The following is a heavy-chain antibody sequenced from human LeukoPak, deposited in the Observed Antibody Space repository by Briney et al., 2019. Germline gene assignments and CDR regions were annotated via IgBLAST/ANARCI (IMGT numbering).Heavy chain of an antibody. V-gene: IGHV4-39*07. J-gene: IGHJ5*02. CDR1: GGSISSSSYY. CDR2: IYYSGST. Sequence: SETLSLTCTVSGGSISSSSYYWGWIRQPPGKGLEWIGSIYYSGSTYYNPSLKSRVTISVDTSKNQFSLKLSSVTAADTAVYYCAREFTIFGVVILPGGWFDPWSQGTLVTVSS. CDR3: AREFTIFGVVILPGGWFDP. D-gene: IGHD3-3*01.